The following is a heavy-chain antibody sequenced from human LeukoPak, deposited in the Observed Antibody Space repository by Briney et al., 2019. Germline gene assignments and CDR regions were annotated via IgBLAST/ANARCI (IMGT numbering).Heavy chain of an antibody. CDR1: EYTFTSYY. J-gene: IGHJ4*02. D-gene: IGHD2-2*01. CDR2: INPSGGST. CDR3: ARASNKVVPAAAVDY. V-gene: IGHV1-46*01. Sequence: ASVKVSCKASEYTFTSYYMHWVRQAPGQGLEWMGIINPSGGSTSYAQKFQGRVTMTRDMSTSTVYMELSSLRSEDTAVYYCARASNKVVPAAAVDYWGQGTLVTVSS.